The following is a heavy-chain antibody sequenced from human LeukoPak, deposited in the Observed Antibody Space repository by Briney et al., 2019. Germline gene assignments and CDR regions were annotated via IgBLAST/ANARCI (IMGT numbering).Heavy chain of an antibody. J-gene: IGHJ4*02. CDR3: AREFHCYGYIFDY. D-gene: IGHD5-18*01. V-gene: IGHV3-7*01. CDR1: GFTFSSYW. Sequence: PGGSLRLSCAASGFTFSSYWMSWVRQAPGKGLEWVANIKQDGSEKYYVDSVKGRFTISRDNAKNSLYLQMNSLRAEDTAVYYCAREFHCYGYIFDYWGQGTLVTVSS. CDR2: IKQDGSEK.